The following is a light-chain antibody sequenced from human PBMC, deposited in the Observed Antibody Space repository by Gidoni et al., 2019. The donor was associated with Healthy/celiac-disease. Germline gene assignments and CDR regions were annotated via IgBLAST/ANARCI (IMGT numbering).Light chain of an antibody. J-gene: IGLJ2*01. CDR3: NSRDSSGNHLVV. Sequence: SSELTQDPAVSVALGQTVRITCQGDSLRSYYASWYQPNPGQAPVLVIYGKNNRPSGIPDRFSGSSSGNTASLTITGAQAEDEADYYCNSRDSSGNHLVVFGGGTKLTVL. CDR1: SLRSYY. CDR2: GKN. V-gene: IGLV3-19*01.